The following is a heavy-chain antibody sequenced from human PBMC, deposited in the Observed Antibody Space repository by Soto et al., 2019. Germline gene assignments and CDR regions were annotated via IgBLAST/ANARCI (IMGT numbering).Heavy chain of an antibody. Sequence: GGSLRLSCAASEFTVTNNEMSWVRQAPGKGLEWVSILYSGGNTYYADSVEGRFTISRDGSENTLYLHMNSLRAEDTAVYYCALRRVAYADFWGQGTRVTVSS. CDR1: EFTVTNNE. CDR2: LYSGGNT. CDR3: ALRRVAYADF. D-gene: IGHD2-2*01. J-gene: IGHJ4*02. V-gene: IGHV3-53*01.